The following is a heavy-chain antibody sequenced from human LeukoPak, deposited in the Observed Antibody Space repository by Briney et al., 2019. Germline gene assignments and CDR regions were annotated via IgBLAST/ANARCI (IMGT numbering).Heavy chain of an antibody. CDR2: IWYDGSNK. V-gene: IGHV3-33*01. D-gene: IGHD2-15*01. CDR3: GRLKGSYFDY. Sequence: PGGSLRLSCAASGLTFSSHGMHWVRQAPGKGLEWVALIWYDGSNKYYADSVKGRFTISRDNSKNTLYLQMNSLRAEDTAVYYCGRLKGSYFDYWGQGTLVTVSS. CDR1: GLTFSSHG. J-gene: IGHJ4*02.